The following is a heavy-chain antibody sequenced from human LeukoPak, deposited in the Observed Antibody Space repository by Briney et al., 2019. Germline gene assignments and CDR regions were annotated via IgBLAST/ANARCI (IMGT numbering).Heavy chain of an antibody. CDR1: GFTFSSYI. V-gene: IGHV3-48*01. D-gene: IGHD3-10*01. Sequence: PGGSLRLSCAASGFTFSSYIMNWVRQAPGKGLEWVSYISSSSSTIYYADSVKGRFTISRDNAKNSLYLQMNSLRAEDTAVYYCARLGIGSGSYFYYYYYMDVWGKGTTVTISS. J-gene: IGHJ6*03. CDR2: ISSSSSTI. CDR3: ARLGIGSGSYFYYYYYMDV.